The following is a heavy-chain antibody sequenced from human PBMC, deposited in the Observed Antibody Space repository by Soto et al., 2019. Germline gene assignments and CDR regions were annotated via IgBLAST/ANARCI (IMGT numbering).Heavy chain of an antibody. J-gene: IGHJ4*02. CDR1: GFTFSGYW. CDR3: ARGASDSDY. CDR2: IKEDGSED. D-gene: IGHD2-21*01. V-gene: IGHV3-7*05. Sequence: EVQLVDSGGDWVQPGGSLRLSGAASGFTFSGYWMTWVRQAPGKGLEWVASIKEDGSEDHFVDSVKGRFTSSRDNSKNSVYLQMSSLRAEDTAVYYCARGASDSDYWGQGTLVTVSS.